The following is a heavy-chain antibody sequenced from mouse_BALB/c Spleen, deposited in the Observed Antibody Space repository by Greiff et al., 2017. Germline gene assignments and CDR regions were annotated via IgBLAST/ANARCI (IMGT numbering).Heavy chain of an antibody. Sequence: EVQLQQSGPELVKPGASVKISCKASGFSFTGYYMHWVKHSHVKSLEWIGRINPYNGATSYNQNFKDKASLTVDKSSSTVYMELHSLTSEDSAVYYCARDYGSSCAMDYWGQGTSVTVSS. CDR1: GFSFTGYY. D-gene: IGHD1-1*01. V-gene: IGHV1-31*01. J-gene: IGHJ4*01. CDR3: ARDYGSSCAMDY. CDR2: INPYNGAT.